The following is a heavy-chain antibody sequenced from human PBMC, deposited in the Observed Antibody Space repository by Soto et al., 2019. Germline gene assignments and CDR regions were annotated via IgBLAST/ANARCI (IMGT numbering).Heavy chain of an antibody. CDR2: FDPEDGET. D-gene: IGHD2-21*02. J-gene: IGHJ6*02. CDR3: ATIGGLPTVTDYYYYYGMDV. V-gene: IGHV1-24*01. Sequence: ASVKVSCKVSGYTLTELSMHWVRQAPGKGLEWMGGFDPEDGETIYAQKFQGRVTMTEDTSTDTAYMELSSLRSEDTAVYYCATIGGLPTVTDYYYYYGMDVWSQGATVTVSS. CDR1: GYTLTELS.